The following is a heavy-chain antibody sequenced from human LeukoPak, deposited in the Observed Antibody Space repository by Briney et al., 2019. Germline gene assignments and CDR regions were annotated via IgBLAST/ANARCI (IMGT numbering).Heavy chain of an antibody. Sequence: SSVKVSCKASGGTFSSYTISWVRQAPGQGLEWMGRIIPIFGTANYAQKFQGRVTITTDESTSTAYMELSSLRSEDIAVYYCARDETMTTVTTWPYYYYMDVWGKGTTVTVSS. CDR3: ARDETMTTVTTWPYYYYMDV. J-gene: IGHJ6*03. CDR2: IIPIFGTA. D-gene: IGHD4-17*01. V-gene: IGHV1-69*05. CDR1: GGTFSSYT.